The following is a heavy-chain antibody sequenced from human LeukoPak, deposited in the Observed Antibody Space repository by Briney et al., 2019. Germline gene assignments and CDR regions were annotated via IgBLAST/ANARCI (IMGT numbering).Heavy chain of an antibody. CDR1: GFTFRSYL. J-gene: IGHJ4*02. Sequence: PGGSLRLSCAASGFTFRSYLMHWVRQAPGKGLEWVAVIPYDGSNKYCADSVKGRFTISRDNSKNTLYLQMNSLRAEDTAVYYCAKDYSTLPSFGESPLGYWGQGTLVTVSS. CDR3: AKDYSTLPSFGESPLGY. D-gene: IGHD3-10*01. CDR2: IPYDGSNK. V-gene: IGHV3-30*18.